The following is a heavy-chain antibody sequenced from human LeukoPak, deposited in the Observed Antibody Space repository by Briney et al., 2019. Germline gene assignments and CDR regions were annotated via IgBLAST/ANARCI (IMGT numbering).Heavy chain of an antibody. CDR2: IYYSGST. Sequence: PSETLSLTCTVSGGSLSSGDYYWSWLRQPPGKGLEWIGYIYYSGSTYYNPSLKSRVTISVDTSKNQFSLKLSSVTAADTAVYYCARLYYDILTGSPNWFDPWGQGTLVTVSS. D-gene: IGHD3-9*01. J-gene: IGHJ5*02. V-gene: IGHV4-30-4*01. CDR1: GGSLSSGDYY. CDR3: ARLYYDILTGSPNWFDP.